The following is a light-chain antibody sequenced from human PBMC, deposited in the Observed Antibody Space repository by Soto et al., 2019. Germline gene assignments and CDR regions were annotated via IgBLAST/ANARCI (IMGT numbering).Light chain of an antibody. J-gene: IGLJ1*01. V-gene: IGLV2-18*02. CDR3: SSYTSASRYV. CDR1: SSDVGKYDR. CDR2: EVT. Sequence: QSVLTQPPSVSGSPGQSVTISCTGTSSDVGKYDRVSWYQQPPGTAPRLIMYEVTNRPSGVPARLSGSKSGNTASLTISGLQAEDESDYFCSSYTSASRYVFGAGTKVTVL.